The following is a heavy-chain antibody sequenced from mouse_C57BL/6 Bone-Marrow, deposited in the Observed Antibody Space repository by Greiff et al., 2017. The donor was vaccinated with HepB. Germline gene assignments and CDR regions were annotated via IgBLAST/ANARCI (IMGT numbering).Heavy chain of an antibody. Sequence: EVKVEESGGGLVKPGGSLKLSCAASGFTFSSYTMSWVRQTPEKRLEWVATISGGGGNTYYPDSVKGRFTITRDNAKNTLYLQMRSLRSEDTALYYCARRRYYYDYDVNYFDYWGQGTTLTVSS. D-gene: IGHD2-4*01. CDR2: ISGGGGNT. CDR1: GFTFSSYT. CDR3: ARRRYYYDYDVNYFDY. V-gene: IGHV5-9*01. J-gene: IGHJ2*01.